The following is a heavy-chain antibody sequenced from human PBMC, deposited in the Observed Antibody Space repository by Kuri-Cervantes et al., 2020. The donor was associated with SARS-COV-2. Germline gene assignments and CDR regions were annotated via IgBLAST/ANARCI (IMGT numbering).Heavy chain of an antibody. D-gene: IGHD6-19*01. J-gene: IGHJ3*02. CDR2: INAGNGNT. V-gene: IGHV1-3*01. CDR1: GYTFTSYA. CDR3: ARAVAGTGAFDI. Sequence: ASVKVSCKASGYTFTSYAMHWVRQAPGQRLEWMGWINAGNGNTKYSQKFQGRVTITADKSTSTAYMELSSLRSEDTAMYYCARAVAGTGAFDIWGQGTMVTVSS.